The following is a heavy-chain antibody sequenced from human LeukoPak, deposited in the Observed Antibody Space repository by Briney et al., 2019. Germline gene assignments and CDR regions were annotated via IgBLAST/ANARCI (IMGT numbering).Heavy chain of an antibody. CDR1: GGSISSSSLY. Sequence: SETLSLTCTVSGGSISSSSLYWDWIRQPPGKGLEWTGTVYYSGSTYYNPSLKSRVTISVGTSKNQFSLRLSSVTAADTALYYCARNASSLGAGAFDIWGQGTMVTVSS. D-gene: IGHD2-2*01. V-gene: IGHV4-39*01. CDR3: ARNASSLGAGAFDI. J-gene: IGHJ3*02. CDR2: VYYSGST.